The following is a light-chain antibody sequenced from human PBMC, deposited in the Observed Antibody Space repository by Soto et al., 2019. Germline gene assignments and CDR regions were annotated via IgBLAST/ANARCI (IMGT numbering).Light chain of an antibody. CDR3: SSYAGSNTFV. Sequence: QSVLTQPPSASGSPGQSVTISCTGTSGDVGGYNFVSWYQQHPGKAPKIMIFEVTRRPSGVPARFSGSKSGNTASLTVSEIKAEDEADYYCSSYAGSNTFVFGTGTKVTVL. V-gene: IGLV2-8*01. CDR1: SGDVGGYNF. J-gene: IGLJ1*01. CDR2: EVT.